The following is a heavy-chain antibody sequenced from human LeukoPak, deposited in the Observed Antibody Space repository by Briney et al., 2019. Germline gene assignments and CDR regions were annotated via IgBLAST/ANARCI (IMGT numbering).Heavy chain of an antibody. D-gene: IGHD3-10*01. CDR1: GYTFTSYG. Sequence: RAASVKVSCKASGYTFTSYGISWVRQAPGQGLEWMGWISAYNGNTNYAQKLQGRVTMTTDTSTSTAYMELRSLRSDDTAVYYCARLAWFGELYGFDPWGQGTLVTVSS. V-gene: IGHV1-18*01. CDR2: ISAYNGNT. CDR3: ARLAWFGELYGFDP. J-gene: IGHJ5*02.